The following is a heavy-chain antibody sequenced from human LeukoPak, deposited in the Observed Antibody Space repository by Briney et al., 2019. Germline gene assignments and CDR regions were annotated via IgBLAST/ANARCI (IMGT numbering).Heavy chain of an antibody. Sequence: PGRSLRLSCAASGFTFSSYAMHWVRQAPGKGLEWVAVISYDGSNKYYADSVKGRFTISRDNSKNTLYLQMNSLRAEDTAVYYCARGKNGSGSYFGAFDIWGQGTMVTVSS. CDR3: ARGKNGSGSYFGAFDI. D-gene: IGHD3-10*01. CDR1: GFTFSSYA. J-gene: IGHJ3*02. V-gene: IGHV3-30*04. CDR2: ISYDGSNK.